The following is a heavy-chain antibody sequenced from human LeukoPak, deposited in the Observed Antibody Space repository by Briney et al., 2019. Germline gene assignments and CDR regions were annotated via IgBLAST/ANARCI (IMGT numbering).Heavy chain of an antibody. D-gene: IGHD6-19*01. J-gene: IGHJ6*03. V-gene: IGHV1-8*01. CDR2: MNPNSGNT. Sequence: ASVKVSCKASGYTFTSYDINWVRQATGQGLEWMGWMNPNSGNTGYAQKFQGRVTMTRNTSISTAYMELSSLRSADTAAYYCARVYSSGWYYHYYYYMDVWGKGTTVTVSS. CDR1: GYTFTSYD. CDR3: ARVYSSGWYYHYYYYMDV.